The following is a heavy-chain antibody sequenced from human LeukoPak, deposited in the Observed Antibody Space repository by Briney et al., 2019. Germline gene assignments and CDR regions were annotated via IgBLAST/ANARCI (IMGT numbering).Heavy chain of an antibody. V-gene: IGHV1-69*04. CDR1: GGTFSSYA. CDR3: ARGPTWYFFDL. J-gene: IGHJ4*02. Sequence: SVKVSCKASGGTFSSYAISWVRQAPGQGLEWMGRIIPILGIANYAQKFQGRVTITADKSTSTAYMELSSLRSEDTAVYYCARGPTWYFFDLWGQGTLVTVSS. CDR2: IIPILGIA. D-gene: IGHD2-15*01.